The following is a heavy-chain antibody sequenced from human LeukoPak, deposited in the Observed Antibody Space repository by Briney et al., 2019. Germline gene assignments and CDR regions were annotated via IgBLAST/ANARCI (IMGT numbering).Heavy chain of an antibody. J-gene: IGHJ6*03. Sequence: SETLSLTCTVSGGSISSYYWSWIRQPPGKGLEWLGYIYYSGSTNYNPSLKSRVTISVDTPKNQFSLKLSSVTAADTAVYYCARVQTTVTTSYYYYMDVWGKGTTVTISS. CDR2: IYYSGST. CDR3: ARVQTTVTTSYYYYMDV. CDR1: GGSISSYY. D-gene: IGHD4-17*01. V-gene: IGHV4-59*01.